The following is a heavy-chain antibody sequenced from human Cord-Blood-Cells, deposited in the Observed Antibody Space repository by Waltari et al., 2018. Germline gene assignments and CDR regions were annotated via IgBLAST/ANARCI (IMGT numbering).Heavy chain of an antibody. D-gene: IGHD3-9*01. CDR1: GFTVSTNY. V-gene: IGHV3-53*04. Sequence: EVQLVESGGGVVQPGGSLNLSCAASGFTVSTNYMSWVRQAPGKGLEWVSVIYSVGSTYYADSVKGRFTISRHNSKNTLYLQMNSLRAEDTAVYYCASLDAGLDYWGQGTLVTVSS. CDR2: IYSVGST. J-gene: IGHJ4*02. CDR3: ASLDAGLDY.